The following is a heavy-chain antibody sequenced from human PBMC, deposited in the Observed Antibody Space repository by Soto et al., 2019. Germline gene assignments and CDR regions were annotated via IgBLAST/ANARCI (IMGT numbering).Heavy chain of an antibody. D-gene: IGHD4-17*01. CDR2: MNPNSGNT. V-gene: IGHV1-8*01. CDR3: ARSTNDYGDRH. Sequence: QVQLVQSGAEVKKPGASVKVSCEASGYTFTSYDINWVRQATGQGLEWMGWMNPNSGNTGYAQRFQGRVTMTRNTSISTAYTELSSLRSEDTVVYYCARSTNDYGDRHWGQGTLVTVSS. CDR1: GYTFTSYD. J-gene: IGHJ4*02.